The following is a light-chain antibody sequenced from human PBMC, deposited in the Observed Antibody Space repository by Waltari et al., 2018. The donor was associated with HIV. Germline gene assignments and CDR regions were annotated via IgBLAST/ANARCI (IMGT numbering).Light chain of an antibody. CDR2: DVN. J-gene: IGLJ3*02. CDR1: SRALGSSDR. CDR3: CSYAGSGTVVV. Sequence: QSDLTQPASVYGSPGPSITPSCSGTSRALGSSDRVSCYQHSPGKAPKRILYDVNERPSVVSPRYSGSKSGNTASLVISGLQSEDEADYYCCSYAGSGTVVVFGGGTRLTV. V-gene: IGLV2-23*02.